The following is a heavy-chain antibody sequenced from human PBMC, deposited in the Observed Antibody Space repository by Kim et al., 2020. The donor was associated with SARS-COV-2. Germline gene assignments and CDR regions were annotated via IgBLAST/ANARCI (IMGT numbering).Heavy chain of an antibody. CDR1: GGSFSGYY. CDR2: INHSGST. CDR3: ARLISSWYRGGWFDP. Sequence: SETLSLTCAVYGGSFSGYYWSWIRQPPGKGLEWIGEINHSGSTNYNPSLKSRVTISVDTSKNQFSLKLSSVTAADTAVYYCARLISSWYRGGWFDPWGQGTLVTVSS. J-gene: IGHJ5*02. D-gene: IGHD6-13*01. V-gene: IGHV4-34*01.